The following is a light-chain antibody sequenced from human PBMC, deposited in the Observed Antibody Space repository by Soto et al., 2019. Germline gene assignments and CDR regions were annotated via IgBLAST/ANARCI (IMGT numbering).Light chain of an antibody. J-gene: IGKJ4*01. CDR2: DAS. Sequence: EIVLTQSQATLSLSPGERATLSCSASQSVSSYLAWYQQKPGQAPRLLIYDASNRATGIPARFSGSGSGTDFTLTISSLEPEDFAVYYCQQRSNLPPLTFGGGTKVEIK. CDR3: QQRSNLPPLT. V-gene: IGKV3-11*01. CDR1: QSVSSY.